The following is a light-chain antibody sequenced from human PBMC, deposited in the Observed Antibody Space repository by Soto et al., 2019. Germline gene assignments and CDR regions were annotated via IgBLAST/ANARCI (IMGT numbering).Light chain of an antibody. CDR1: QSVSSSY. CDR3: QQYGSSPRT. J-gene: IGKJ1*01. CDR2: GAS. V-gene: IGKV3-20*01. Sequence: EIVLTQSPGTLSLSPGERATLSCRASQSVSSSYLAWYQQKPGQAPRLLIYGASSRATGIPDRFSCSGSGTEFMLTISRLEPEEFAVYYCQQYGSSPRTFGQGTKVEIK.